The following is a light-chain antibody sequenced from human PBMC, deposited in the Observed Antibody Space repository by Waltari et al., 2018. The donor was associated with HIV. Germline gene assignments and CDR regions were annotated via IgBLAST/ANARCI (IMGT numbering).Light chain of an antibody. Sequence: QSVLTQPPSASGTPGQRVTIPCSGSSSNIGSNYVYWYQQLPGTAPKLLLYRNNQRPSGVPDRFSGYKSGTSASLAISGLRSEDEAHYYCATWTDSLSGVVFGGGTKLRVL. CDR2: RNN. CDR3: ATWTDSLSGVV. CDR1: SSNIGSNY. J-gene: IGLJ2*01. V-gene: IGLV1-47*01.